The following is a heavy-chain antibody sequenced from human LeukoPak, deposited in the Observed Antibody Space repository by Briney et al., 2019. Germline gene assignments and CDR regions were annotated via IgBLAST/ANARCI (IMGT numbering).Heavy chain of an antibody. CDR1: GASMSSASYS. V-gene: IGHV4-39*01. Sequence: PSETLSLTCTVSGASMSSASYSWGWIRQPPGKGLQWIGTMSYSGSTYYNPSLSLKSRVTISVDTSKKQFSLKLSSVTAADTAVYYCARPLRLYDSSGYYYRGYFDYWGQGTLVTVSS. D-gene: IGHD3-22*01. J-gene: IGHJ4*02. CDR3: ARPLRLYDSSGYYYRGYFDY. CDR2: MSYSGST.